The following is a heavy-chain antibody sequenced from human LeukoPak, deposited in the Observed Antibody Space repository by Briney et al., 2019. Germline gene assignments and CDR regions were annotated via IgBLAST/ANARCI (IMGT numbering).Heavy chain of an antibody. D-gene: IGHD1-26*01. V-gene: IGHV3-7*05. Sequence: GGSLRLSCAASGFVFSSYWMGWVRQAPGRGLERMANIKQDGSEKYYVDSVKGRFTISRDNAKKSLYLQMNSLRAEDTAVYYCARDKSVGATPFDYWGQGTLATVSS. CDR3: ARDKSVGATPFDY. CDR2: IKQDGSEK. J-gene: IGHJ4*02. CDR1: GFVFSSYW.